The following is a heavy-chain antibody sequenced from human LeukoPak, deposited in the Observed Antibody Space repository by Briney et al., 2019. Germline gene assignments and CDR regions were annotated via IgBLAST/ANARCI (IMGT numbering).Heavy chain of an antibody. V-gene: IGHV5-51*01. J-gene: IGHJ4*02. CDR2: IYPGDSDT. D-gene: IGHD1-26*01. CDR3: ARDQEWEQWTSIDY. Sequence: GESLKISCKGSGYSFTSYWIGWVRQMPGKGLEWMGIIYPGDSDTSYSPSLQGQVTISADKSISTAYLQWSSLRSEDTAVYYCARDQEWEQWTSIDYWGQGTLVTVSS. CDR1: GYSFTSYW.